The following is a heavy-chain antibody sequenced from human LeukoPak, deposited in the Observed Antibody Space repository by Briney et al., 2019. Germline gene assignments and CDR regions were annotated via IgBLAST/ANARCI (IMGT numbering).Heavy chain of an antibody. CDR3: AKDPGTHYYYYGMDV. J-gene: IGHJ6*04. D-gene: IGHD1-1*01. CDR2: ISYDGSNK. CDR1: GFTFSSYG. V-gene: IGHV3-30*18. Sequence: GGSLRLSCAASGFTFSSYGMHWVRQAPGEGLEWVAVISYDGSNKYYADSVKGRFTISRDNSKNTLYLQMNSLRAEDTAVYYCAKDPGTHYYYYGMDVWGKGTTVTVSS.